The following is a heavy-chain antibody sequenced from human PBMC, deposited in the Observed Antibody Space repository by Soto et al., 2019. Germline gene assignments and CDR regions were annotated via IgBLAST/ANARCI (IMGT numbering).Heavy chain of an antibody. CDR1: GYTFTHYY. D-gene: IGHD6-13*01. CDR2: INPASGRT. J-gene: IGHJ4*02. Sequence: QVQLVQSGAEVKKPGASVKLSCRTSGYTFTHYYIHWVRQAPGQGLEWLGIINPASGRTNYAQDFQGIVTLTMDTSTTTVYMDLSGLRAEDTAIFYCARDLAAGDHWGQGTLVTVSS. V-gene: IGHV1-46*01. CDR3: ARDLAAGDH.